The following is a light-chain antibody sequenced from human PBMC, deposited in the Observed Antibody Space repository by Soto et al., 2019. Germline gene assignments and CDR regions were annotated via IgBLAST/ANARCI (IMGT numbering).Light chain of an antibody. CDR1: QSVSSN. V-gene: IGKV3-15*01. Sequence: EIVMTQSPATLSVSPGERATLSCRASQSVSSNLAWYQQKPGQAPRLLIYGASTRATGIPARFSGSGSGTEFTLNISSLQSEDFAVYYRQQYNNWPPITFGQGTRLEIK. J-gene: IGKJ5*01. CDR3: QQYNNWPPIT. CDR2: GAS.